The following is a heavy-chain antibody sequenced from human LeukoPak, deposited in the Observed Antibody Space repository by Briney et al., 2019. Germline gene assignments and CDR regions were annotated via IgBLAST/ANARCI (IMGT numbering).Heavy chain of an antibody. CDR1: GFTFSSYA. CDR2: ISKSGDHT. Sequence: GGSLRLSCAASGFTFSSYAMSWVRQAPGKGLEWVSAISKSGDHTYYAASAKGRFTIYRDNSKNTQYLQMNSLRAEDTAVYYCATSWGPDTSAFRWGRDGMDVWGQGTAVIVS. CDR3: ATSWGPDTSAFRWGRDGMDV. D-gene: IGHD3-16*01. J-gene: IGHJ6*02. V-gene: IGHV3-23*01.